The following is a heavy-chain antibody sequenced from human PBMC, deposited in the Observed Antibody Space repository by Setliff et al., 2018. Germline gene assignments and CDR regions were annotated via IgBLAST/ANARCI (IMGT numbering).Heavy chain of an antibody. Sequence: PGGSLRLSCAASGFAFSSYSMNWVRPAPGKGLECVSSISDGSSTNYADSVKGRFTISRDNAKNTLYLQMNSLRAEDTAVYYCTRTGVLGATTSRYFDLWGRGTLVTVSS. CDR3: TRTGVLGATTSRYFDL. D-gene: IGHD1-26*01. J-gene: IGHJ2*01. CDR1: GFAFSSYS. V-gene: IGHV3-74*01. CDR2: ISDGSST.